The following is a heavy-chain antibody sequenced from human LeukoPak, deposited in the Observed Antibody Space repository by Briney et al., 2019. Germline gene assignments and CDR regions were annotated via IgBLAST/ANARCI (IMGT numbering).Heavy chain of an antibody. CDR2: IYYSGST. Sequence: PSETLSLTCTVSGGSISSSSYYWGWIRQPPGKGLEWIGSIYYSGSTYYNPSLKSRVTISVDTSKNQFSLKLSSVTAADTAVYYCASSNSGSYYPVDYWGQGTLVTVSS. CDR3: ASSNSGSYYPVDY. V-gene: IGHV4-39*07. D-gene: IGHD1-26*01. J-gene: IGHJ4*02. CDR1: GGSISSSSYY.